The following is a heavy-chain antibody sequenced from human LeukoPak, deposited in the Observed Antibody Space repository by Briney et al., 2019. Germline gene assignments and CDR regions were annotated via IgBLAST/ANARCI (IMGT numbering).Heavy chain of an antibody. J-gene: IGHJ4*02. CDR2: IYSGGST. CDR1: GFTVSSNY. CDR3: AKDLHDILTGSLTPPGY. V-gene: IGHV3-53*01. Sequence: PGGSLRLSCAASGFTVSSNYMSWVRQAPGKGLEWVSVIYSGGSTYYADSVKGRFIISRDNSKNTLYLQMNSLRAEDTAVYYCAKDLHDILTGSLTPPGYWGQGTLVTVSS. D-gene: IGHD3-9*01.